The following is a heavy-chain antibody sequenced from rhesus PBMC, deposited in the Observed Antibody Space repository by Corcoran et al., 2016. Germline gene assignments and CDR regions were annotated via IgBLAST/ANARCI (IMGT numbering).Heavy chain of an antibody. CDR1: GCSIRRSY. Sequence: QVQLQESGPGLVKPSETLSLTCSVSGCSIRRSYWCLNRQAPGKGREWIGRIDSRGSTYYNPSLKSRVTLAVDTSKNQFSLKLSSVTAADTAVYYCARQIGDYWGQGVLVTVSS. CDR2: IDSRGST. CDR3: ARQIGDY. J-gene: IGHJ4*01. V-gene: IGHV4S11*01.